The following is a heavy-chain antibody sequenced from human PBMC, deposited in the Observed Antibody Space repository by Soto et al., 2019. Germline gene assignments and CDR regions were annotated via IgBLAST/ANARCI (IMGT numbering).Heavy chain of an antibody. CDR3: ARGNILTGYYQRYYYYYMDV. CDR1: GGSFSGYY. V-gene: IGHV4-34*01. Sequence: SETLSLTCAVYGGSFSGYYWSWIRQPPGKGLEWIGEINHSGSTNYNPSLKSRVTISVDTSKNQLSLKLSSVTAADTAVYYCARGNILTGYYQRYYYYYMDVWGKGTTVTVSS. CDR2: INHSGST. D-gene: IGHD3-9*01. J-gene: IGHJ6*03.